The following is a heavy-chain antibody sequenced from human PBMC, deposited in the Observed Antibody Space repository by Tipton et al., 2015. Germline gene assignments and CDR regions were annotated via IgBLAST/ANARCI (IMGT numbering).Heavy chain of an antibody. Sequence: LRLSCTVSGGSVSTSNYYWGWIRQSPGKGLEWIGYISYSGSTHYNPSLKSRVTISVDTSKNQFSLKLSSVTAADTAVYYCARRFSHSSSWTFDYWGQGTLVTVSS. V-gene: IGHV4-61*05. CDR3: ARRFSHSSSWTFDY. CDR2: ISYSGST. D-gene: IGHD6-13*01. J-gene: IGHJ4*02. CDR1: GGSVSTSNYY.